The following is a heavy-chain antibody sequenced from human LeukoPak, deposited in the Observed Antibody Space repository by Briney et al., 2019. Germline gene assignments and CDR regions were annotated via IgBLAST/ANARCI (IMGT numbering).Heavy chain of an antibody. Sequence: PSETLSLTCAVYGESFSGYYWSWIRQPPGKGLEWIGEINHSGSTNYNPSLKSRVTISVDTSKNQFSLKLSSVTAADTAVYYCARGRRIQLWYTLRGIDAFDIWGQGTMVTVSS. CDR1: GESFSGYY. D-gene: IGHD5-18*01. CDR2: INHSGST. J-gene: IGHJ3*02. CDR3: ARGRRIQLWYTLRGIDAFDI. V-gene: IGHV4-34*01.